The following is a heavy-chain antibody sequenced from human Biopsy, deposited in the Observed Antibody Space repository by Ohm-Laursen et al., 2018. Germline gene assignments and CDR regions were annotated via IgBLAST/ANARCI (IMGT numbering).Heavy chain of an antibody. CDR3: VTEVGGVSSWYNN. D-gene: IGHD6-13*01. CDR1: GFTFSDYY. V-gene: IGHV3-11*01. J-gene: IGHJ4*02. CDR2: ISGIGDTT. Sequence: SLRLSCAASGFTFSDYYMSWIRQAPGRGLEWVSHISGIGDTTYYADSVKGRFTISRDNAKQSVHLQMNSLRAEDPAVYYCVTEVGGVSSWYNNWGQGTLVTVSS.